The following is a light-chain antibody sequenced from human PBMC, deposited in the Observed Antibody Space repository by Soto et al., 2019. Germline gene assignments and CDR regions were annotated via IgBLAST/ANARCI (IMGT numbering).Light chain of an antibody. V-gene: IGKV1-39*01. CDR2: AAS. Sequence: DIQMTQSPSSLSASVGDRVTITCRASQSISSYLNWYQQKPGKAPKLLIYAASSLQSGIPSRFSGSGSGAYFTLTISRLQPDDFGTDYGQQSYSTPLAVGGGTKVVIK. CDR3: QQSYSTPLA. CDR1: QSISSY. J-gene: IGKJ4*01.